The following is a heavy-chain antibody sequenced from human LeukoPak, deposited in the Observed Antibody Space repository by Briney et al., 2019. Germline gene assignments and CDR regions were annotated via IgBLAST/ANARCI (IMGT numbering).Heavy chain of an antibody. D-gene: IGHD2-15*01. V-gene: IGHV3-53*01. CDR2: IYSGDTT. CDR1: GFTVSGNY. CDR3: ARRAGGCSHPYDY. Sequence: GGSLRLSCAVSGFTVSGNYMSWVRQTPGKGLEWVSLIYSGDTTLYADSVKGRFTISRDISKNTVYLRMNSLRAEDTAVYYCARRAGGCSHPYDYWGQGILVTVSS. J-gene: IGHJ4*02.